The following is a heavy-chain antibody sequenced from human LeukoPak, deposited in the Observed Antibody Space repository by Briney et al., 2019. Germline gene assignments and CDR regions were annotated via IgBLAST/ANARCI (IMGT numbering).Heavy chain of an antibody. V-gene: IGHV3-48*02. CDR3: ARGGTSSSLAY. J-gene: IGHJ4*02. CDR1: GFTFSSYS. D-gene: IGHD4-23*01. CDR2: ISGSSTI. Sequence: GGSLRLSCAASGFTFSSYSINWVRQAPGKGLEWVSYISGSSTISYADSVKGRFTISRDNANNSLYLQMNSLRDEDTAVYYCARGGTSSSLAYWGQGTLVTVSS.